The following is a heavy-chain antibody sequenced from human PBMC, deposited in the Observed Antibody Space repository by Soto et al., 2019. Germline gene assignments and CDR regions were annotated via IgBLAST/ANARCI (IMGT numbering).Heavy chain of an antibody. D-gene: IGHD3-10*01. CDR2: IYYTGNT. J-gene: IGHJ6*02. CDR1: GYSISSSKW. V-gene: IGHV4-28*01. Sequence: QVQLQESGPGQVKASDTLSLTCAVSGYSISSSKWWAWIRQPPGKGLEWVGYIYYTGNTYYNPSLKSRVTLSVDTSQNQFSLKLTSVTAVDTAVYYCAASGTSYKRNGMDVWGQGTTVTVSS. CDR3: AASGTSYKRNGMDV.